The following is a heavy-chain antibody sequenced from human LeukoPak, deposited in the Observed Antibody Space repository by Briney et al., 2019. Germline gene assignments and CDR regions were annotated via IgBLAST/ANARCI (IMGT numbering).Heavy chain of an antibody. D-gene: IGHD2-2*01. V-gene: IGHV4-59*01. CDR1: GGSISSYY. J-gene: IGHJ6*02. Sequence: PSETLSLTCTVSGGSISSYYWSWIRQPPGKGLEWIGYFYYSGSTNYNPSLKSRVTISVDTSKNQFSLKLSSVTAADTAVYYCARTLQLPSLCYYYGMDVWGQGTTVTVSS. CDR3: ARTLQLPSLCYYYGMDV. CDR2: FYYSGST.